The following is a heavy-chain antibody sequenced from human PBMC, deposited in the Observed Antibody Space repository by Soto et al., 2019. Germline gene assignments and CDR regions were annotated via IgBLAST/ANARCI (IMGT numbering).Heavy chain of an antibody. J-gene: IGHJ6*02. V-gene: IGHV4-4*07. Sequence: SETLSLTCTVSGGSISGYYWSWIRQPAGKGLEWIGRIYTSGSTNYNPSLKSRVTMSVDTSKNQFSLKLSSVTAADTAVYYCARVRMAASTGAYGMDVWGQGTTVTVSS. D-gene: IGHD6-13*01. CDR2: IYTSGST. CDR3: ARVRMAASTGAYGMDV. CDR1: GGSISGYY.